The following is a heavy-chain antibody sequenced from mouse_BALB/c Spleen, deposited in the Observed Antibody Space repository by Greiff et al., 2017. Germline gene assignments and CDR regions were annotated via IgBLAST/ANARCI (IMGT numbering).Heavy chain of an antibody. J-gene: IGHJ4*01. D-gene: IGHD2-3*01. CDR3: ISDGNAMDY. Sequence: QVQLQQPGAELVKPGASVKMSCTASGYTFTSYWMHWVKQRPGQGLEWIGVIDPSDSYTSYNQKFKGKATLTVDTSSSTAYMQLCSLTSEDSAVYYCISDGNAMDYWGQGTSVTVSS. CDR1: GYTFTSYW. CDR2: IDPSDSYT. V-gene: IGHV1S127*01.